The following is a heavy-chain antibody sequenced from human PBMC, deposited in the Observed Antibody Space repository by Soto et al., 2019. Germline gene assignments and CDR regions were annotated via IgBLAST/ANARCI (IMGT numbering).Heavy chain of an antibody. CDR3: ARGFRDPSFSGFDY. V-gene: IGHV1-3*01. D-gene: IGHD2-21*02. J-gene: IGHJ4*02. Sequence: QVQLVQSGTEVRKPGASVKLSCRASGYTFTNYPLHWVRQAPGQRPQWLGWISAVDGQIKYSQKFQGRVTLTTDTSASTTYMELSSMRFDDTAMYYCARGFRDPSFSGFDYWGQGALVTVSS. CDR2: ISAVDGQI. CDR1: GYTFTNYP.